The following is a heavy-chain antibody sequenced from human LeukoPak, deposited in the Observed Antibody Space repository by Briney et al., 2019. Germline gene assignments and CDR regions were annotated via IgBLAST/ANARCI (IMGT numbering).Heavy chain of an antibody. CDR3: ARGYSSGWYGTEYFQH. Sequence: GGSLRLSCAASGFTFSNYAMHWVRQAPGKGLEYVSAISSDGGSTYYANSVKGRFTISRDNSKNTLYLQMGSLRAEDMAVYYCARGYSSGWYGTEYFQHWGQGTLVTVSS. J-gene: IGHJ1*01. D-gene: IGHD6-19*01. CDR2: ISSDGGST. V-gene: IGHV3-64*01. CDR1: GFTFSNYA.